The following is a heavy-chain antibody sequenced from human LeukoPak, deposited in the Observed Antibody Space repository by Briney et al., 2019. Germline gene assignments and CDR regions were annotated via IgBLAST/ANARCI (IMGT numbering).Heavy chain of an antibody. Sequence: PSETLSLTCTVSGGSTSSDYWSWIRQSPGKGLEWVGYVYNSGDTGKNPSLRSRVTILLDTSRNQCSLKLTSVSAADTAVYYCARLKLGAYFDLWGRGTLVTVSS. CDR2: VYNSGDT. D-gene: IGHD3-16*01. J-gene: IGHJ2*01. CDR1: GGSTSSDY. CDR3: ARLKLGAYFDL. V-gene: IGHV4-59*08.